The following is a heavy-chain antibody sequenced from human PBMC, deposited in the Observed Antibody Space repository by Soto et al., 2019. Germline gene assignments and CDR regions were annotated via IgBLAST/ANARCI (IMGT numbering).Heavy chain of an antibody. Sequence: PSETLSLTCTVSGGSISDYYWSWIRQPPGKGLEWIGYISYSGSTNYNPSLKSRVTMSVDTSKNQFSLKLSSVTAADTAVYYCARRGIAVASPYFDYWGQGTLVTVSS. CDR1: GGSISDYY. V-gene: IGHV4-59*08. D-gene: IGHD6-19*01. CDR2: ISYSGST. J-gene: IGHJ4*02. CDR3: ARRGIAVASPYFDY.